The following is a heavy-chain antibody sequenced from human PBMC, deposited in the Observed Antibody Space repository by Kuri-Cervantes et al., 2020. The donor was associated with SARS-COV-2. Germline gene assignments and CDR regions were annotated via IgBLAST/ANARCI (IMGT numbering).Heavy chain of an antibody. D-gene: IGHD2-21*02. CDR2: ITSKAYGGTT. CDR3: SLTAIRFRSKTMFDY. V-gene: IGHV3-49*03. Sequence: GESLKISCTASGFTFGDYAMSWFRQAPGKGLEWVGFITSKAYGGTTEYAASVKGRFTISRDDSKSIAYLQMNSLKTEGTAVYYCSLTAIRFRSKTMFDYWGQGTLVTVSS. CDR1: GFTFGDYA. J-gene: IGHJ4*02.